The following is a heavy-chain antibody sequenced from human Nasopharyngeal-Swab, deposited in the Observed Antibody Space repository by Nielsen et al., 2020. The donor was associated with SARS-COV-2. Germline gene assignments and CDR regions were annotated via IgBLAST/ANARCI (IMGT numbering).Heavy chain of an antibody. V-gene: IGHV7-4-1*02. J-gene: IGHJ6*02. CDR2: INTNTGNP. CDR3: ARVYCTNGVCYGFDYYYYYGMDV. Sequence: WVRQAPGQGLEWMGWINTNTGNPTYAQGFTGRFVFSLDTSVSTAYLQISSLKAEDTAVYYCARVYCTNGVCYGFDYYYYYGMDVWGQGTTVTVSS. D-gene: IGHD2-8*01.